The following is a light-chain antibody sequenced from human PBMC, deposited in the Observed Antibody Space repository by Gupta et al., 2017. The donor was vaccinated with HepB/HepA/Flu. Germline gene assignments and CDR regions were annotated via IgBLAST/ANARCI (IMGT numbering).Light chain of an antibody. J-gene: IGKJ2*01. CDR3: QHDHSYPYT. CDR1: QSVSTW. V-gene: IGKV1-5*03. Sequence: DIQLTQAPSTLSASVGDRVTITCRANQSVSTWLAWYQQKPGKAPNLLIYQTSSLQSGVPSRFSGSGSGTKFTLTISSLQSDDFATYYCQHDHSYPYTFGQGTKMEI. CDR2: QTS.